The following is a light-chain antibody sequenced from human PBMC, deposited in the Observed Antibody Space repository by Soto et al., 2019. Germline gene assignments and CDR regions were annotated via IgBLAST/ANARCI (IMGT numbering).Light chain of an antibody. J-gene: IGLJ1*01. V-gene: IGLV2-14*03. CDR2: DVS. Sequence: QSALTQPASVSGSPGQSITISCTGASSDVGGYNYVSWYQHHPGKAPKLMIFDVSNRPSGVSNRFSGSKSGNTASLTISGLQPEDEADYYCSSYTTCNIRQTVLGTGTKLTVL. CDR1: SSDVGGYNY. CDR3: SSYTTCNIRQTV.